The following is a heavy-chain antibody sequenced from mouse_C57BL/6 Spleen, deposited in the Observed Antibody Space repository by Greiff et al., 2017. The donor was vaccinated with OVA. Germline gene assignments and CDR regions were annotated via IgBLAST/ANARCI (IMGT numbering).Heavy chain of an antibody. CDR2: IRSKSNNYAT. CDR3: VRPLQGYDMGWYVDV. J-gene: IGHJ1*03. CDR1: GFSFNTYA. D-gene: IGHD2-2*01. V-gene: IGHV10-1*01. Sequence: EVQLQESGGGLVQPKGSLKLSCAASGFSFNTYAMNWVRQAPGKGLEWVARIRSKSNNYATYYAVSVKDRFAISSDDSESMLYLQMNNLKTEVRTMYYCVRPLQGYDMGWYVDVWGTGTTVTVSS.